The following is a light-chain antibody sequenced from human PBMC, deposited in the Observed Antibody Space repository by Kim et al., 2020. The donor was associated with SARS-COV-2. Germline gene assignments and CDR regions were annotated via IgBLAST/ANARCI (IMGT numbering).Light chain of an antibody. CDR3: SSCTSSSTLV. Sequence: GQSITISCTGTNSNVGDYNYVSWYQQHPGKAPKLMIYDVSKRPSGVSNRFSGSKSGNTASLTISGLQAEDEADFFCSSCTSSSTLVFGGGTQLTVL. J-gene: IGLJ2*01. CDR2: DVS. CDR1: NSNVGDYNY. V-gene: IGLV2-14*03.